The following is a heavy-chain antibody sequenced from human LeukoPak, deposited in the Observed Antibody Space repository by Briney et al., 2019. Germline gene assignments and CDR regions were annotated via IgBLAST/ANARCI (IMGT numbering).Heavy chain of an antibody. CDR1: GFTFSSYG. CDR2: IWYDGSNK. CDR3: ARSRLHARWYFDY. V-gene: IGHV3-33*01. Sequence: GGSLRLYCAASGFTFSSYGMHWVRRAPGKGREWVAVIWYDGSNKYYADSVKGRFTISRDNSKNTLYLQMNSLRAEDTAVYYCARSRLHARWYFDYWGQGTLVTVSS. J-gene: IGHJ4*02. D-gene: IGHD4-11*01.